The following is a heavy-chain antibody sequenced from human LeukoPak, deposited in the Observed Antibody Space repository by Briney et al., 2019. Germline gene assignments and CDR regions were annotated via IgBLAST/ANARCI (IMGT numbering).Heavy chain of an antibody. D-gene: IGHD3-10*01. V-gene: IGHV4-30-4*01. CDR1: GGSISSGYYY. J-gene: IGHJ4*02. CDR2: IYYSGST. CDR3: ARAPRDYSSGSFSL. Sequence: SETLSLTCTVSGGSISSGYYYWSWIRQPPGKGLEGIGYIYYSGSTYYTPSLKRRVTLSVDTSKSQFSLKLSSVTAADTAVYYCARAPRDYSSGSFSLWGQRTLVTVSS.